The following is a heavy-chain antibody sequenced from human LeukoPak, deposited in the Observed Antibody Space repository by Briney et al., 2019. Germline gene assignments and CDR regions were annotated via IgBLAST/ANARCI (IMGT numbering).Heavy chain of an antibody. D-gene: IGHD6-19*01. CDR2: IYHSGST. V-gene: IGHV4-4*02. CDR1: GGSISSSNW. Sequence: SETLSLTCAVSGGSISSSNWWSWVRQPPGKGLEWIGEIYHSGSTNYNPSLKSRVTISVDKSKNQFSLKLSSVTAADTAVYYCARWVAVAGQNFDYWGQGTLVTVSS. J-gene: IGHJ4*02. CDR3: ARWVAVAGQNFDY.